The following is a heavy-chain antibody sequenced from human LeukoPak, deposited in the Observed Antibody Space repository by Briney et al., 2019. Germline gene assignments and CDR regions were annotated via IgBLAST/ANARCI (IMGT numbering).Heavy chain of an antibody. CDR1: GGSFSGYY. D-gene: IGHD2-15*01. V-gene: IGHV4-34*01. Sequence: PSETLSLTCAVYGGSFSGYYWGWIRQPPGKGLEWIGSIYYSGSTYYNPSLKSRVTISVDTSKNQFSLKLSSVTAADTAVYYCARRYCSGGSCYLLGGGFDYWGQGTLVTVSS. J-gene: IGHJ4*02. CDR3: ARRYCSGGSCYLLGGGFDY. CDR2: IYYSGST.